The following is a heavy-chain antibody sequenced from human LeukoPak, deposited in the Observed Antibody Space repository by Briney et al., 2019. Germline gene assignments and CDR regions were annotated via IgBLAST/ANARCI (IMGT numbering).Heavy chain of an antibody. J-gene: IGHJ6*02. V-gene: IGHV3-64*01. CDR1: GFTFSSYA. CDR3: AKDMAPAVAGRSYYYYYGMDV. CDR2: ISSNGGST. Sequence: AGGSLRLSCAASGFTFSSYAMHWVRQAPGKGLEYVSAISSNGGSTYYANSVKGRFTISRDNSKNSLYLQMNSLRAEDTALYYCAKDMAPAVAGRSYYYYYGMDVWGQGTTVTVSS. D-gene: IGHD6-19*01.